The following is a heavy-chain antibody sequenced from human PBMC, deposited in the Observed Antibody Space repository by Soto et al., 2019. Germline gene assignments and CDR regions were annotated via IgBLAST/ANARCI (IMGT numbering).Heavy chain of an antibody. CDR2: IIPIFGTA. V-gene: IGHV1-69*01. J-gene: IGHJ4*02. CDR3: ARALTRGGDYVWGSYRPYFRYFDY. D-gene: IGHD3-16*02. CDR1: GGTFSSYA. Sequence: QVQLVQSGAEVKKPGSSVKVSCKASGGTFSSYAISWVRQAPGQGLEWMGGIIPIFGTANYAQKFQGRVTLTADEATSTAYMELRSLRSEDTAVYYCARALTRGGDYVWGSYRPYFRYFDYWGQGTLVTVSS.